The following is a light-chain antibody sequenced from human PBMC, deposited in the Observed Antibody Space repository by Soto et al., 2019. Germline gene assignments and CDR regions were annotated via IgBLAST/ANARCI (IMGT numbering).Light chain of an antibody. Sequence: EIQITQSPSSLSASVGDRVIITCRASQSIRKYLNWYQHKPGKVPTLLIYAASSLQSGVPSRFSGSGPGTEFTLTITSLQPEDFATYYCQQSGDTPPWTFGQGTKVDIK. V-gene: IGKV1-39*01. J-gene: IGKJ1*01. CDR3: QQSGDTPPWT. CDR1: QSIRKY. CDR2: AAS.